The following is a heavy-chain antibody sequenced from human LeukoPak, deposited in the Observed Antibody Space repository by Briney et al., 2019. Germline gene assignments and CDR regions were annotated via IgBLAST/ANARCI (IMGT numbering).Heavy chain of an antibody. D-gene: IGHD6-19*01. CDR3: ARADDSSGWYSDY. Sequence: PGGSLRLSCAASGFTFSSYSMNWVRQAPGKGLEWVSSISSSSSYIYYADSVKGRFTISRDNAKNSLYLQMNSLRAEDTAVYCCARADDSSGWYSDYWGQGTLVTVSS. CDR1: GFTFSSYS. J-gene: IGHJ4*02. V-gene: IGHV3-21*01. CDR2: ISSSSSYI.